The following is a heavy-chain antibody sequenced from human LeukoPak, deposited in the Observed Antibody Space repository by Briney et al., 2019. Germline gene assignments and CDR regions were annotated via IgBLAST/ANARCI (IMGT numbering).Heavy chain of an antibody. CDR3: ARALGATIEDAFDI. J-gene: IGHJ3*02. Sequence: WASVKVSCKASGGXFSSYAMSWVRQAPGQGLEWMGRIIPILGIANYAQKFQGRVTITADKSTSTAYMELSSLRSEDTAVYYCARALGATIEDAFDIWGQGTMVTVSS. CDR1: GGXFSSYA. V-gene: IGHV1-69*04. CDR2: IIPILGIA. D-gene: IGHD1-26*01.